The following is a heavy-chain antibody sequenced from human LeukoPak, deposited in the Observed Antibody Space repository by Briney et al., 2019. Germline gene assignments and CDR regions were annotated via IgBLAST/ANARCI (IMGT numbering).Heavy chain of an antibody. CDR1: GFTVSSNY. CDR3: ARGGYCSSTSCSDV. V-gene: IGHV3-53*01. J-gene: IGHJ4*02. D-gene: IGHD2-2*01. CDR2: IYSGGST. Sequence: PGGSLRLSCAASGFTVSSNYMSWVRQAPGKGLEWVSAIYSGGSTYYADSVKGRFTISRDNSKNTLYLQMNSLRAEDTAVYYCARGGYCSSTSCSDVWGQGTLVTVSS.